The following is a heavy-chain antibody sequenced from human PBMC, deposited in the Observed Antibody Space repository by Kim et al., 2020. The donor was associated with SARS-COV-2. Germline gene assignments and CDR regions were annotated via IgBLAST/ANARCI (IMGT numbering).Heavy chain of an antibody. CDR3: ARVEVTMVRGVNFPSGYFDY. Sequence: GGSLRLSCAASGFTFSDYYMSWIRQAPGKGLEWVSYISSSSSYTNYADSVKGRFTISRDNAKNSLYLQMNSLRAEDTAVYYCARVEVTMVRGVNFPSGYFDYWGQGTLVTVSS. D-gene: IGHD3-10*01. J-gene: IGHJ4*02. CDR1: GFTFSDYY. CDR2: ISSSSSYT. V-gene: IGHV3-11*06.